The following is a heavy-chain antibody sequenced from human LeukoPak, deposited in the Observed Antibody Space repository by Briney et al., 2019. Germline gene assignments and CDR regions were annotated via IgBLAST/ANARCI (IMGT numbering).Heavy chain of an antibody. CDR3: AANSADYNTLGSSYKV. V-gene: IGHV4-39*01. D-gene: IGHD3-10*01. Sequence: PSETLSLTCTVSGGSIGSSSYYWGWIRQPPGKGLEWIGSIYYSGSTYYNPSLKSRVTISVDTSKNQFSLKLSSVTAADTAVYYCAANSADYNTLGSSYKVWGQGTLVTVSS. CDR1: GGSIGSSSYY. CDR2: IYYSGST. J-gene: IGHJ4*02.